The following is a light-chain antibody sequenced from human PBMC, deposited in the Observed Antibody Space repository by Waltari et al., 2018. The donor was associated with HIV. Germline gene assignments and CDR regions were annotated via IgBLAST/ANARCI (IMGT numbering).Light chain of an antibody. CDR2: YGS. J-gene: IGKJ3*01. CDR1: PSLLSGNGHNY. V-gene: IGKV2-28*01. CDR3: MEAIQTPS. Sequence: DIVMTQSPLSLSVTPGEPASISCKSSPSLLSGNGHNYLNWYLQKPGQSPQLLMSYGSNLASGVPDRVSGSGSGTDFTLKISRVEAEDVGVYYCMEAIQTPSFGPGTKLDIK.